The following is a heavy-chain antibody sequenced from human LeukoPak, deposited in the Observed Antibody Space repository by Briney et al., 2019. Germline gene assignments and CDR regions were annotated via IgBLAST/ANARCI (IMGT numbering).Heavy chain of an antibody. Sequence: QPGGSLRLSCAASGFTFSSYAMSWVRQAPGKGLEWVSAISGSGGSTYYADSVKGRFTISRDNSKNTLYLQMNSLRAEDTAVYYCAKDLYYYGSGSYYFDYWGQGTLVTVSS. CDR1: GFTFSSYA. CDR2: ISGSGGST. J-gene: IGHJ4*02. CDR3: AKDLYYYGSGSYYFDY. V-gene: IGHV3-23*01. D-gene: IGHD3-10*01.